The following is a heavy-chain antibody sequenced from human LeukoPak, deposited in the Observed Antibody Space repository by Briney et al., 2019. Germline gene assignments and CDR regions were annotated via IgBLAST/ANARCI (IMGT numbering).Heavy chain of an antibody. CDR3: ARDRLVVVAAMDADAFDI. Sequence: SVKVSCTASGGTFSGYAISWVRQAPGQGLEWMGGIIPIFGTANYARKFQGRVTITADESTSTAYMELSSLRSEDTAVYYCARDRLVVVAAMDADAFDIWGQGTMVTVSS. CDR2: IIPIFGTA. J-gene: IGHJ3*02. D-gene: IGHD2-15*01. CDR1: GGTFSGYA. V-gene: IGHV1-69*13.